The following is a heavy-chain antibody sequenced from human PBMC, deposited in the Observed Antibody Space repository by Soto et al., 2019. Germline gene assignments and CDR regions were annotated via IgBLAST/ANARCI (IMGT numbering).Heavy chain of an antibody. CDR2: IWYDGSNK. V-gene: IGHV3-33*01. CDR1: GFTFSSYG. D-gene: IGHD2-2*01. J-gene: IGHJ3*02. Sequence: GESLKISCAASGFTFSSYGMHWVRQAPGKGLEWVAVIWYDGSNKYYADSVKGRFTISRDNSKNTLYLQMNSLRAEDTAVYYCARSSYCSSTSCYAPSPYDAFDIWGQGTMVTVSS. CDR3: ARSSYCSSTSCYAPSPYDAFDI.